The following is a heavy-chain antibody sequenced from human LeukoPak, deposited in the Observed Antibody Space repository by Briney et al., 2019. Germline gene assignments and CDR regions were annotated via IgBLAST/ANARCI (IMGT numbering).Heavy chain of an antibody. J-gene: IGHJ4*02. CDR3: ARELTGGDYFDY. CDR2: TYYRSKWYN. D-gene: IGHD7-27*01. Sequence: SQTLSLTCAISGDSVSSTSAAWNWIRQSPSRGLEWLGRTYYRSKWYNDYAASVKSRIIINPDTSKNHFSLQLNSVTPEDAAVYYCARELTGGDYFDYWGQGTLVTVSS. CDR1: GDSVSSTSAA. V-gene: IGHV6-1*01.